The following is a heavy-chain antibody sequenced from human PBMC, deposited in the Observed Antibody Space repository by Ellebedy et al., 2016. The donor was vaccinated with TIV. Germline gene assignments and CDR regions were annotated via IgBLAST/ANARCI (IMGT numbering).Heavy chain of an antibody. J-gene: IGHJ4*02. CDR3: ARKTDTGTSGDY. Sequence: GESLKISCAASGFTDGHNFMSWVRQAPGKGLEWVSLIYSGGSTDYADSVKGRFTISRDSSKNTLYLQMNSLRAEDTAMYYCARKTDTGTSGDYWGQGTPVTVSS. CDR2: IYSGGST. CDR1: GFTDGHNF. D-gene: IGHD1-1*01. V-gene: IGHV3-53*01.